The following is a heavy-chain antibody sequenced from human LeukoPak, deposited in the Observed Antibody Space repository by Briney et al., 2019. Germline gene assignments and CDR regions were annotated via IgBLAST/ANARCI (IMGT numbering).Heavy chain of an antibody. CDR1: GFTFSSYA. CDR2: ISYDGSNK. V-gene: IGHV3-30*04. J-gene: IGHJ4*02. CDR3: ARDPPYDTSGYYFDY. D-gene: IGHD3-22*01. Sequence: GSLRLSCAASGFTFSSYAMHWVRQAPGKGLEWVAVISYDGSNKYYADSVKGRFTISRDNSKNTLYLQMNSLRAEDTAVYYCARDPPYDTSGYYFDYWGQGTLVTVSS.